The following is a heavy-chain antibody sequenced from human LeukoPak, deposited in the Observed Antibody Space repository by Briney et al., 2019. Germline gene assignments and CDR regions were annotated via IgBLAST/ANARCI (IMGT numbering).Heavy chain of an antibody. CDR3: ARDLGYYGSGTYARDYYHYMAV. J-gene: IGHJ6*03. Sequence: ASVKVSRKASGYTFTSFGISWVRQAPGQGLEWMGWISAYNGNTDYAQMFQGRVTVTTDTSTSTAYMELRGLRSDDTAVYYCARDLGYYGSGTYARDYYHYMAVWGKGTTVTVSS. D-gene: IGHD3-10*01. CDR1: GYTFTSFG. V-gene: IGHV1-18*01. CDR2: ISAYNGNT.